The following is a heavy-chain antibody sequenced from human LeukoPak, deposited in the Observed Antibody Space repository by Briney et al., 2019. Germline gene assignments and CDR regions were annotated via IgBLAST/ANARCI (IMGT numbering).Heavy chain of an antibody. D-gene: IGHD1-26*01. CDR1: GASVSGSPYY. CDR2: IYSSGST. V-gene: IGHV4-39*01. J-gene: IGHJ4*02. Sequence: SETLSLTCTVSGASVSGSPYYWGWIRQPPGKGLEWIGSIYSSGSTYCNASLQSRVTISIETSKNQISLRLNSVAAADTAIYYCAKSGGYGLIDYWGQGTLVTVS. CDR3: AKSGGYGLIDY.